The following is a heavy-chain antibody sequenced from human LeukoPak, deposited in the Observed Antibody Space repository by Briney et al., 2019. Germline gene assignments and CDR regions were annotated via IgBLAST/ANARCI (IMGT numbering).Heavy chain of an antibody. CDR3: ARQTISGYDPPPFDS. Sequence: SETLSLTCTVSGGSISSSTYYWGWIRQPPGKGLEWIGNLYYSGSTYYNPSLKSRVTISVDTSKNQFSLKLSSVTAADTAVYYCARQTISGYDPPPFDSWGQGTLVTVSS. V-gene: IGHV4-39*01. J-gene: IGHJ4*02. CDR1: GGSISSSTYY. CDR2: LYYSGST. D-gene: IGHD5-12*01.